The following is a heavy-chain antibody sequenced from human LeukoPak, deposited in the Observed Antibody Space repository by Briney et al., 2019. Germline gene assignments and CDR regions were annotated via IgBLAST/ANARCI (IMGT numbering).Heavy chain of an antibody. J-gene: IGHJ4*02. CDR3: ARWDYDFWSCYFTNYFDY. CDR1: GYTFTSYY. Sequence: GASVKVSCKASGYTFTSYYMHWVRQAPGQGLEMMGIINPSGGSTSYAQKFQGRVTMTRDTSTSTVYMELSSMRCEDTAVYYCARWDYDFWSCYFTNYFDYWGQGTLVTVSS. CDR2: INPSGGST. V-gene: IGHV1-46*01. D-gene: IGHD3-3*01.